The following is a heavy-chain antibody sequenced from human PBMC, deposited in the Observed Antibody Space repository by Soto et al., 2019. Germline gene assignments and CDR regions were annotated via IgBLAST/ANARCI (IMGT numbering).Heavy chain of an antibody. V-gene: IGHV4-34*01. Sequence: APETLSLTCAVYGGSFSGYYWRWICQPPGKGLEWIGEINHSGSTNYNPSLKSRVTISVDTSKKQFSLNLASVSAADTALHHCARAPKVSGSSQTRPDFWGQGTLATVSS. CDR3: ARAPKVSGSSQTRPDF. D-gene: IGHD6-6*01. CDR2: INHSGST. J-gene: IGHJ4*02. CDR1: GGSFSGYY.